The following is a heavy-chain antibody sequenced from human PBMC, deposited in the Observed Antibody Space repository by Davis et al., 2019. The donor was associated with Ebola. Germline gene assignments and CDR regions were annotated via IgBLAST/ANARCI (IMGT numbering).Heavy chain of an antibody. V-gene: IGHV3-7*03. CDR3: ARGSPAFYYDSSGYRTMCNAFDI. CDR1: GFTFSSYA. J-gene: IGHJ3*02. CDR2: IKQDGSEK. D-gene: IGHD3-22*01. Sequence: GESLKISCAASGFTFSSYAMSWVRQAPGKGLEWVANIKQDGSEKYYVDSVKGRFTISRDNAKNSLYLQMNSLRAEDTAVYYCARGSPAFYYDSSGYRTMCNAFDIWGQGTMVTVSS.